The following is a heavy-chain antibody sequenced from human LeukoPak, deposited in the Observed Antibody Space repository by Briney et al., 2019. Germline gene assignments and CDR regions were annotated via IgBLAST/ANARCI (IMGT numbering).Heavy chain of an antibody. D-gene: IGHD3-22*01. J-gene: IGHJ3*02. CDR1: GYTFTSYY. CDR3: ARDDSSGFPVI. CDR2: INPSGGST. Sequence: ASVKVSCKASGYTFTSYYMHWVRQAPGQGLEWMGIINPSGGSTSYAQKFQGRVTMTGDMSTSTVYMELSSLRSEDTAVYYCARDDSSGFPVIWGQGTMVTVSS. V-gene: IGHV1-46*01.